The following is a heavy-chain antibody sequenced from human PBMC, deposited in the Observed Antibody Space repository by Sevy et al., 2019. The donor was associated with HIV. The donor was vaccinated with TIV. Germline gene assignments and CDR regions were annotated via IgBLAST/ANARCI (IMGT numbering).Heavy chain of an antibody. J-gene: IGHJ6*03. D-gene: IGHD1-20*01. CDR1: GFTFSSYA. CDR2: ISGSGGST. CDR3: AKDGYKPSVGDENYYYYYMDV. V-gene: IGHV3-23*01. Sequence: GGSLRLSCAASGFTFSSYAMSWVRQAQGKGLEWVSAISGSGGSTYNPDSVKGRFNISRDNSKNTLYLQMNSLRAEDTAVYYCAKDGYKPSVGDENYYYYYMDVWGKGTTVTVSS.